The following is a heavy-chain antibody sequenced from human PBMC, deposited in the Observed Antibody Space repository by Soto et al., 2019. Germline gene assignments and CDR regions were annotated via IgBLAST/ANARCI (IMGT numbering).Heavy chain of an antibody. V-gene: IGHV4-59*01. J-gene: IGHJ4*02. CDR1: GGSISSYY. D-gene: IGHD3-3*01. CDR2: IYYSGST. CDR3: ARGFPSKSGFDY. Sequence: SETLSLTCTVSGGSISSYYWSWIRQPPGKGLEWIGYIYYSGSTNYNPSLKSRVTISVDTSKNQFSLKLSSVTAADTAVYYCARGFPSKSGFDYWGQGTLVTVSS.